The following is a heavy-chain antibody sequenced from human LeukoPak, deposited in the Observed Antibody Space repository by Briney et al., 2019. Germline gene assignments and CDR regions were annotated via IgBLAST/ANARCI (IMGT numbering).Heavy chain of an antibody. CDR3: ARLIDDDILTGCLDY. V-gene: IGHV1-2*02. J-gene: IGHJ4*02. D-gene: IGHD3-9*01. CDR1: GYTFTGYY. CDR2: INPNSGGT. Sequence: ASVKVSCKASGYTFTGYYMHWVRQAPGQGLEWMGWINPNSGGTNYAQKFQGRVTMTRDTSISTAYMELSRLRSDDTAVYYCARLIDDDILTGCLDYWGQGTLVTVSS.